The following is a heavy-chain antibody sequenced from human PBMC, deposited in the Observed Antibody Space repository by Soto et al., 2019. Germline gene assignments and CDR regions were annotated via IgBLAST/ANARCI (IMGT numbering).Heavy chain of an antibody. Sequence: QVHLVQSETEVKEPGASVTVSCKTSDSTFTGYTINWVRQAPGQGLEWLGWISSLNGNTNYARKYQGRLTMTTNTSATTAYMELRRLRSDDTAVYFCARGTVTSGRWFGPWGQGTLVTVSS. V-gene: IGHV1-18*04. CDR2: ISSLNGNT. J-gene: IGHJ5*02. CDR1: DSTFTGYT. CDR3: ARGTVTSGRWFGP. D-gene: IGHD4-17*01.